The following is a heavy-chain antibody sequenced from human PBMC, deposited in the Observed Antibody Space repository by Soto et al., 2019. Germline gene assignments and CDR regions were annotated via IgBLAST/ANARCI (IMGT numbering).Heavy chain of an antibody. D-gene: IGHD3-22*01. CDR2: ISSSGSTI. Sequence: PGGSLRLSCAASGFTFSSYEMNWVRQAPGKGLEWVSYISSSGSTIYYADSVKGRFTISRDNAKNSLCLQMNSLRAEDTAVYYCARDFPYSSGYYYFDYWGQGTLVTVSS. CDR3: ARDFPYSSGYYYFDY. CDR1: GFTFSSYE. V-gene: IGHV3-48*03. J-gene: IGHJ4*02.